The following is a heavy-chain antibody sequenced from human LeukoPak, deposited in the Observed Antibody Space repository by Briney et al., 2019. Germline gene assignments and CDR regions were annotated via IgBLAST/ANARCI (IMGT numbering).Heavy chain of an antibody. Sequence: SETLSLTCTVSGGSISSSSYYWGWIRQPPGKGLEWIGSIYYSGSTYYNPSLKSRVTISVDTSKNQFSLKLSSVTAADTAVYYCARGSVVTNAFDIWGQGTMVTVSS. CDR3: ARGSVVTNAFDI. CDR1: GGSISSSSYY. CDR2: IYYSGST. D-gene: IGHD4-23*01. J-gene: IGHJ3*02. V-gene: IGHV4-39*01.